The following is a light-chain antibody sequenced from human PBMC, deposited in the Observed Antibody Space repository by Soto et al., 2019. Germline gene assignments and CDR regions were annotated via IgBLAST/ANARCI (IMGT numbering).Light chain of an antibody. Sequence: DIQMTQSPSTLSASVGDRVTITCRASQSISNSLDWYQQKPGKAPNLLIYKASSLESGVPSRFSGSGSGTEFTLSISSLQPDDFPTYYCRQYVSYPVTFGGGTKVEMK. V-gene: IGKV1-5*03. CDR3: RQYVSYPVT. CDR1: QSISNS. CDR2: KAS. J-gene: IGKJ4*01.